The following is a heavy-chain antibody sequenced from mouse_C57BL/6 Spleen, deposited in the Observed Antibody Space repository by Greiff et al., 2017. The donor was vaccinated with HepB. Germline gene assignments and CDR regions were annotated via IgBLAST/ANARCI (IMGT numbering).Heavy chain of an antibody. CDR3: ARSGYGSSSYYFDY. CDR2: INPYNGGT. D-gene: IGHD1-1*01. J-gene: IGHJ2*01. V-gene: IGHV1-19*01. CDR1: GYTFTDYY. Sequence: VQLQQSGPVLVKPGASVKMSCKASGYTFTDYYMNWVKQSHGKSLEWIGVINPYNGGTSYNQKFKGKATLTVDKSSSTAYMELNSLTSAASAVYYCARSGYGSSSYYFDYWGQGTTLTVSS.